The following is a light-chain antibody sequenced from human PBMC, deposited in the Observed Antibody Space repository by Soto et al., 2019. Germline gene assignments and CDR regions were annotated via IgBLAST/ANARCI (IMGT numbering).Light chain of an antibody. V-gene: IGKV3-20*01. Sequence: DIVLTQSPGTLSLSPGERATLSCRASQSVSSSYLAWYQQKPGQAPRLLIYGTSSRATGIPDRFSGSGSGTDFTLTISRLESDDFAGYYCQQYSTSPLTFGPGTKVDIK. CDR3: QQYSTSPLT. CDR2: GTS. J-gene: IGKJ3*01. CDR1: QSVSSSY.